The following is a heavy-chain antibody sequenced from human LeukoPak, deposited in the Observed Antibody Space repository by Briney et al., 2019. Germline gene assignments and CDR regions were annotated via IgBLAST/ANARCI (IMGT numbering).Heavy chain of an antibody. CDR3: AKDVTYYYDSSGYRFDY. Sequence: GGSLRLSCAASGFTFSSYAMSWVRQAPGKGLEWVSATSGSGGSTYYADSVKGRFTISRDNSKNTLYLQMNSLRAEDTAVYYCAKDVTYYYDSSGYRFDYWGQGTLVTVSS. V-gene: IGHV3-23*01. CDR1: GFTFSSYA. J-gene: IGHJ4*02. CDR2: TSGSGGST. D-gene: IGHD3-22*01.